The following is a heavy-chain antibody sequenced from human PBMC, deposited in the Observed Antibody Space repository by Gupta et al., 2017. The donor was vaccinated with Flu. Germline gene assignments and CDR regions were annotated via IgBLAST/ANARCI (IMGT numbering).Heavy chain of an antibody. D-gene: IGHD3-22*01. CDR2: ISATGQST. J-gene: IGHJ4*02. CDR3: AKDHLNYYESRSYYWGHFDY. Sequence: WVRQAPGKGLEWVSAISATGQSTYYEDSVKGRFTISRDNSKNTLYLQMNSLRAEDTAVYYCAKDHLNYYESRSYYWGHFDYWGQGTLVTVSS. V-gene: IGHV3-23*01.